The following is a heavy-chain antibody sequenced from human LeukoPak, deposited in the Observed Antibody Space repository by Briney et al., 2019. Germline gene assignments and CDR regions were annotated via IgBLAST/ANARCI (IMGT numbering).Heavy chain of an antibody. CDR3: ARVPKATPGHFYY. J-gene: IGHJ4*02. Sequence: GASVKVSCKASGYTFTGYYMHWVRQAPGQGLEWMGWINPNSGGTNYAQKFKGRVTMTRDTSISTAYMELSRLRSDDTAVYYCARVPKATPGHFYYWGQGTLVTVSS. CDR2: INPNSGGT. V-gene: IGHV1-2*02. CDR1: GYTFTGYY.